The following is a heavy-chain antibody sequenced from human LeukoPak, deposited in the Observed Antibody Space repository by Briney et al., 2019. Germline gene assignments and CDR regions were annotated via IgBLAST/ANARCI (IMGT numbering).Heavy chain of an antibody. V-gene: IGHV4-4*09. J-gene: IGHJ4*02. CDR2: IYTSGST. Sequence: SETLSLTCSVSGGSVRSYYWSWIRQFAGKELQWIGYIYTSGSTDYNPSLKSRVTISVDRSRNLIFLNLRSVTAADTAVYYCAGGPAWAGTAFDFWVQGSRVTVSS. D-gene: IGHD6-19*01. CDR1: GGSVRSYY. CDR3: AGGPAWAGTAFDF.